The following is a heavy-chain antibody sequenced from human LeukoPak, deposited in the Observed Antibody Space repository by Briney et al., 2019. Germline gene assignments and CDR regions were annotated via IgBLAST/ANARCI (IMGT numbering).Heavy chain of an antibody. Sequence: GRSLRLSCAASGFTFSSYAMHWVRQAPGKGLEWVAVISYDGSNKYYADSVKGRFTISRDNSKNTLYLQMNSLRAEDTAVYYCARDSDSSRGGFDPWGQGTLVTVSS. J-gene: IGHJ5*02. CDR1: GFTFSSYA. V-gene: IGHV3-30*04. CDR3: ARDSDSSRGGFDP. D-gene: IGHD6-13*01. CDR2: ISYDGSNK.